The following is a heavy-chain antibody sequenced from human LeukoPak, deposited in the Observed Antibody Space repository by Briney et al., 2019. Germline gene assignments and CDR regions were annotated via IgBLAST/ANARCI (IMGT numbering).Heavy chain of an antibody. V-gene: IGHV3-23*01. Sequence: GGSLRLSCAASGFTFSSYAMSWVCQAPGKGLEWVSAISGSGGSTYYADSVKGRFTISRDNSKNTLYLQMNSLRAEDTAVYYCAKFDIVVVPAANGAFDIWGQGTMVTVSS. D-gene: IGHD2-2*01. CDR1: GFTFSSYA. CDR3: AKFDIVVVPAANGAFDI. CDR2: ISGSGGST. J-gene: IGHJ3*02.